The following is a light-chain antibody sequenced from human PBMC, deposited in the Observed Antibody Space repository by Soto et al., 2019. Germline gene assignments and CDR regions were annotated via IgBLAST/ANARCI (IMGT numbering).Light chain of an antibody. CDR3: QQYGNSPQT. CDR1: QSLRSTY. V-gene: IGKV3-20*01. J-gene: IGKJ1*01. Sequence: EIVLTQSPGTLSLSPGEGATLACRASQSLRSTYLAWYQQKPGQAPRLLIYGASSRATGIPDRFSGSGSGTDFTLTISRLEPEDFAAYYCQQYGNSPQTFGQGTKVDIK. CDR2: GAS.